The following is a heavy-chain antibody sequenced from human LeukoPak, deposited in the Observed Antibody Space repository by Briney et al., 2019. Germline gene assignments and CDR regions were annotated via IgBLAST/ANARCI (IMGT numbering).Heavy chain of an antibody. CDR1: GFTFDDYG. J-gene: IGHJ3*02. V-gene: IGHV3-20*04. Sequence: GGSLRLSCAASGFTFDDYGMSWVRQAPGKGLEWVSGINWNGGSTVYADSVKGRLTISRDNAKNCLYRQMNSLRAEDTALYYCARGLSGSYYGAAFDIWGQGTMVTVSS. D-gene: IGHD1-26*01. CDR3: ARGLSGSYYGAAFDI. CDR2: INWNGGST.